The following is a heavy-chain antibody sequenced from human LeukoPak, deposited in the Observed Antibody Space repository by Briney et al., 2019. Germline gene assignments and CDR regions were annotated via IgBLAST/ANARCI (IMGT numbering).Heavy chain of an antibody. Sequence: PGGSLRLSCTASGFSLGDYSMTWLRQAPGKGLEWVSFIRNKASGGTTEHAASVRGRFTTSRDDSKSIAYLQMNSLKSEDTALYTCTRERIMTDFWGQGTLVTVSS. D-gene: IGHD2-15*01. CDR1: GFSLGDYS. V-gene: IGHV3-49*03. J-gene: IGHJ4*02. CDR2: IRNKASGGTT. CDR3: TRERIMTDF.